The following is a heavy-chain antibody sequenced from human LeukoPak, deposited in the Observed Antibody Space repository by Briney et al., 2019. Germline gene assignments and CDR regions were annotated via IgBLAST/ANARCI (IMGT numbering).Heavy chain of an antibody. CDR3: ARDSGGDSSSGDPLDY. CDR2: ISAYNGNT. D-gene: IGHD6-13*01. Sequence: ASVKVSCKASGYTFTSYGISWVRQAPGQGLEWMGWISAYNGNTNYAQKLQGRVTMTTDTSTSTDYMELRSLRSDDTAVYYCARDSGGDSSSGDPLDYWGQGTLVTVSS. CDR1: GYTFTSYG. V-gene: IGHV1-18*01. J-gene: IGHJ4*02.